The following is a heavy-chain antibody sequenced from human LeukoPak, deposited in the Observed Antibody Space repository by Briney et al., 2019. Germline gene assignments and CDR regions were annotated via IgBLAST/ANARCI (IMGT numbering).Heavy chain of an antibody. J-gene: IGHJ4*02. CDR3: AIIGGWELRGGGNY. CDR1: GFTFSSYW. CDR2: INQDGTEK. D-gene: IGHD1-26*01. Sequence: GGSLRLSCAASGFTFSSYWMNWVRQAPGKGLEWVANINQDGTEKYYVDSVKGRFTISRDNAKNSLYLQMNSLRAEDTAVYYCAIIGGWELRGGGNYWGQGTLVTVSS. V-gene: IGHV3-7*01.